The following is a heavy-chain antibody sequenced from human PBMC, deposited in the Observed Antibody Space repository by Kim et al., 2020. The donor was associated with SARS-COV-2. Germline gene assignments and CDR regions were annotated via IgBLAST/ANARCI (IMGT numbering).Heavy chain of an antibody. J-gene: IGHJ4*02. V-gene: IGHV3-30*07. Sequence: SVKGRVTISKDNYKNTLYLQMNSLRDEDTAVYYCARVIGSQYSSGWYFDYWGQGTLVTVSS. CDR3: ARVIGSQYSSGWYFDY. D-gene: IGHD6-19*01.